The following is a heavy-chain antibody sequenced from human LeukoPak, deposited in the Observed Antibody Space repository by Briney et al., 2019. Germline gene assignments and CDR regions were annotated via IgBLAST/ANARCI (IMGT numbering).Heavy chain of an antibody. CDR2: IHSGGTT. Sequence: PGGSLRRSCSASGFTVRSNYMSWVRQAPGKGRVWVSTIHSGGTTYYADSVKGRFTISRDNSKKTLYLQMNSLRAEDTAVYYCATDRPPDYYDSSGYSFDSWGQGTLVTVSS. CDR1: GFTVRSNY. D-gene: IGHD3-22*01. J-gene: IGHJ4*02. CDR3: ATDRPPDYYDSSGYSFDS. V-gene: IGHV3-66*01.